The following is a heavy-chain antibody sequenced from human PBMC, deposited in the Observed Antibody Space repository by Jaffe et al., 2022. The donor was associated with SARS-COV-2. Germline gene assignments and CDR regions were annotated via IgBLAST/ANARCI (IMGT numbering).Heavy chain of an antibody. V-gene: IGHV3-7*03. CDR2: IKQDGSEK. J-gene: IGHJ2*01. CDR3: ARDQAGIAAVYYWYFDL. D-gene: IGHD6-13*01. CDR1: GFTFSSYW. Sequence: EVQLVESGGGLVQPGGSLRLSCAASGFTFSSYWMSWVRQAPGKGLEWVANIKQDGSEKYYVDSVKGRFTISRDNAKNSLYLQMNSLRAEDTAVYYCARDQAGIAAVYYWYFDLWGRGTLVTVSS.